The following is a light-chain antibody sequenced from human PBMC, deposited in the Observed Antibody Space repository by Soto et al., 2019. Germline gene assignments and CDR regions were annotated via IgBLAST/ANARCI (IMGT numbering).Light chain of an antibody. CDR1: QTISSW. Sequence: DIPMTQSPSTLSGSVGDRVTITCRASQTISSWLAWYQQKPGKAPKLLIYKASTLKSGVPSRFSGSGSGTEFTLTISSLRPDDFATYYFQHYNSYSEAFGQGTKGELK. CDR3: QHYNSYSEA. J-gene: IGKJ1*01. CDR2: KAS. V-gene: IGKV1-5*03.